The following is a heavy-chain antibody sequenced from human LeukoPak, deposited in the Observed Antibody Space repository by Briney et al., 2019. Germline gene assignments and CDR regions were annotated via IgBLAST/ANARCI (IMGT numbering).Heavy chain of an antibody. CDR1: GGSFSGYY. D-gene: IGHD6-6*01. J-gene: IGHJ4*02. V-gene: IGHV4-34*01. Sequence: SETLSLTCAVYGGSFSGYYWGWIRQPPGKGLEWIGEINHSGSTNYNPSLKSRVTISVDTSKNQFSLKLSSVTAADTAVYYCARTSYYFDYWGQGTLVTVSS. CDR3: ARTSYYFDY. CDR2: INHSGST.